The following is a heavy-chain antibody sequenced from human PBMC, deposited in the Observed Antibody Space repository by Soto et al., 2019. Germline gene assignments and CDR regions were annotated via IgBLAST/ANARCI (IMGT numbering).Heavy chain of an antibody. Sequence: EVQLLESGGGLVQPGESLRLSCAASGFTFSYYWMHWVRQAPGMGLVWVSRIHSDGSTTTYADSVKGRFTISRDNARNTRYLQMNSLRAEDRAVYYCARGDRGAFDLWGQGTVLTVSS. CDR3: ARGDRGAFDL. D-gene: IGHD1-26*01. J-gene: IGHJ3*01. CDR1: GFTFSYYW. CDR2: IHSDGSTT. V-gene: IGHV3-74*01.